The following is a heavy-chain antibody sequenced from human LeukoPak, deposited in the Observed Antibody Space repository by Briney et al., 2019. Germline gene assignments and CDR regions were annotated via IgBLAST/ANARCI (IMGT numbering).Heavy chain of an antibody. D-gene: IGHD5-24*01. J-gene: IGHJ4*02. V-gene: IGHV4-34*01. CDR2: INHSGST. CDR1: GGFFSGYY. Sequence: SETLSLTCAVYGGFFSGYYWSWIRQPPGKGLEWIWEINHSGSTNYNPSLKSRVTISVDTSKNQFSLKLSSVTAADTAVYYCARSGYNLAEVCYFDYWGQGTLVTVPS. CDR3: ARSGYNLAEVCYFDY.